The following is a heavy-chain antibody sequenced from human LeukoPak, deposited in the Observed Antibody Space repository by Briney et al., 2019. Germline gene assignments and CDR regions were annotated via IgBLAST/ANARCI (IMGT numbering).Heavy chain of an antibody. CDR2: IRYDGSNK. J-gene: IGHJ4*02. CDR3: AKGLVPAATLEV. V-gene: IGHV3-30*02. D-gene: IGHD2-2*01. Sequence: GGSLRLSCAASRFTFSIYGMHWVRQAPGKGLEWVAFIRYDGSNKYHADSVKGRFTISRDNSKNTLYLQMNSLRAEDTAVYYCAKGLVPAATLEVWGQGTLVTVSS. CDR1: RFTFSIYG.